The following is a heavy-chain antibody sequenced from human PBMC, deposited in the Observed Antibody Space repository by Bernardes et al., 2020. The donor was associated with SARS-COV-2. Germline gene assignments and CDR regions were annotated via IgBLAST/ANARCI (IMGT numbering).Heavy chain of an antibody. V-gene: IGHV3-9*01. CDR1: GFTFDDYA. D-gene: IGHD3-10*01. CDR2: ISWNSGSI. Sequence: GGSLRLSCAASGFTFDDYAMHWVRQAPGKGLEWVSGISWNSGSIGYADSVKGRFTISRDNAKNSLYLQMNSLRAEDTALYYCAKQDYGSGSAFDYWGQGTLVTVSS. CDR3: AKQDYGSGSAFDY. J-gene: IGHJ4*02.